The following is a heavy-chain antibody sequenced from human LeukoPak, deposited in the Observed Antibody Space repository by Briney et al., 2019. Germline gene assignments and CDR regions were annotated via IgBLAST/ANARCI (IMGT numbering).Heavy chain of an antibody. CDR3: ARATEDGGSYYQSYFDY. J-gene: IGHJ4*02. Sequence: GASVKVSCKASGYTFTDYYMHWVRQAPGQGLEWMGWINPNSGGTNYAQKFQGRVTMTRDTSISTAYMELSRLRSDDTAVYYCARATEDGGSYYQSYFDYWGQGTLVTVSS. CDR1: GYTFTDYY. V-gene: IGHV1-2*02. CDR2: INPNSGGT. D-gene: IGHD1-26*01.